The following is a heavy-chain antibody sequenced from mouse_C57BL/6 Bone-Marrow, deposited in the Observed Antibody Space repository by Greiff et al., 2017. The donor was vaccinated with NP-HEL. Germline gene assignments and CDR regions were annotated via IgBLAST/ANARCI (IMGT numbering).Heavy chain of an antibody. CDR2: ISDGGSYT. Sequence: EVQLQEPGGGFVMPGGSLKLSCAASGFTFSSYAMPWVRQTPEQRLEWIGTISDGGSYTYYPDNVKGRFTISRDNAKNNLYLQLSHLKSEDAAIYYCARRGYSDAMDYWGQGTSVTVSS. CDR1: GFTFSSYA. CDR3: ARRGYSDAMDY. D-gene: IGHD2-3*01. V-gene: IGHV5-4*01. J-gene: IGHJ4*01.